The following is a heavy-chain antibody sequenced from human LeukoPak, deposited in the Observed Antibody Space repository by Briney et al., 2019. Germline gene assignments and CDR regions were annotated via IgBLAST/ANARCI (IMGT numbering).Heavy chain of an antibody. CDR3: ASDTGY. D-gene: IGHD5-18*01. CDR1: GFTFSSYG. Sequence: GGSLRLSCAASGFTFSSYGMHWVRQAPGQGLEWMGWINPNSGGTNYAQKFQGRVTMTRDTSISTAYMELSRLRSDDTAVYYCASDTGYWGQGTLVTVSS. V-gene: IGHV1-2*02. CDR2: INPNSGGT. J-gene: IGHJ4*02.